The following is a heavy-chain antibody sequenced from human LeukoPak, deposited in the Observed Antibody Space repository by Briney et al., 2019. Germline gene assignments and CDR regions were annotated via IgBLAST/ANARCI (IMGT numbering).Heavy chain of an antibody. V-gene: IGHV3-23*01. CDR2: IRGSGDRT. CDR3: ARENGSGSYYKGYYMDV. J-gene: IGHJ6*03. CDR1: GFTFSSYA. Sequence: PGGSLRLSCAASGFTFSSYAMSWVRQAPGKGLEWVSAIRGSGDRTHYADSVKGRFTISRDNSKNSLYLQMNSLRAEDTAVYYCARENGSGSYYKGYYMDVWGKGTTVTVSS. D-gene: IGHD3-10*01.